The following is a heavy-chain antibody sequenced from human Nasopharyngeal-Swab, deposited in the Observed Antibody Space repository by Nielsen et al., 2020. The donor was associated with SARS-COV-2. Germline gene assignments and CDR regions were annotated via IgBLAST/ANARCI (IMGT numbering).Heavy chain of an antibody. J-gene: IGHJ5*02. CDR2: IIPIFGTA. D-gene: IGHD2-2*01. CDR3: ARGVVPAAMHGWFDP. Sequence: SVKVSCKASGGIFSSYAINWVRQAPGQGLEWMGGIIPIFGTANYAQKFQGRVTITADESTSTVYMELSSLRSEDMAVYYCARGVVPAAMHGWFDPWGQGTLVTVSS. V-gene: IGHV1-69*13. CDR1: GGIFSSYA.